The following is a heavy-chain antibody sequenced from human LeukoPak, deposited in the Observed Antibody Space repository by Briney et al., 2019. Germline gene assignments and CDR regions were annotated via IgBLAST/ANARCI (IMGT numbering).Heavy chain of an antibody. Sequence: ASVKVSCKASGYTFTGYQMDWVRQAPGQGLEWMGRINPNGGGTKYAQKFQGRVTMTRDTSISTAYMELSRLRSDDTAVYYCARGCSESIVVVVAATQWGDIDYWGQGTLVTVSS. V-gene: IGHV1-2*06. CDR1: GYTFTGYQ. CDR3: ARGCSESIVVVVAATQWGDIDY. J-gene: IGHJ4*02. CDR2: INPNGGGT. D-gene: IGHD2-15*01.